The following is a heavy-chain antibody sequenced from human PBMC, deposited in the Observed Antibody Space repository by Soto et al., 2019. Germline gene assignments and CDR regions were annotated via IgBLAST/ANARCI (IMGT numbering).Heavy chain of an antibody. CDR1: GGSISSYY. CDR2: IYTRGST. V-gene: IGHV4-4*07. J-gene: IGHJ6*02. Sequence: SETLSLTCTVSGGSISSYYWSWIRQAAGKGLEWIGRIYTRGSTNYNPSLKSRVTMSVDTSKNKFSLKLSSVTAADTAAYYCARDRGDIVAVPTAVAYDVWGGYLQGSYGMDVCGQGTTVTVSS. D-gene: IGHD2-2*01. CDR3: ARDRGDIVAVPTAVAYDVWGGYLQGSYGMDV.